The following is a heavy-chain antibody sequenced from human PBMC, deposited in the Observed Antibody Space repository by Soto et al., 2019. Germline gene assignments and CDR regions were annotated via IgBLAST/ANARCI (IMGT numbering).Heavy chain of an antibody. J-gene: IGHJ4*02. CDR2: INAGNGDT. CDR3: ARPISGSVT. CDR1: GINYNTYA. V-gene: IGHV1-3*01. D-gene: IGHD6-19*01. Sequence: QVQLVQSGAEMKKPGASVKLSCKTSGINYNTYAIHWVRQAPGQGLEWMGWINAGNGDTRYSQNFQGRVTLTRDTSASPVYMDLDRLKSEDTGIYYCARPISGSVTWGQGTLVTVSS.